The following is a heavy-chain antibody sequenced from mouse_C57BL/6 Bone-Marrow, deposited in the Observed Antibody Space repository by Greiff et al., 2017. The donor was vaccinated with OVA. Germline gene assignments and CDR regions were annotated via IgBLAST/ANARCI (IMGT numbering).Heavy chain of an antibody. CDR1: GYSFTGYY. D-gene: IGHD1-1*01. Sequence: VQLQQSGPELVKPGASVKISCKASGYSFTGYYMNWVKQSPEKSLEWIGEINPSTGGTTYNQKFKAKATLTVDKSSSTAYMQLKILTSEDSAVDYGARSPPYYGSSYGFAYWGQGTLVTVSA. CDR2: INPSTGGT. J-gene: IGHJ3*01. V-gene: IGHV1-42*01. CDR3: ARSPPYYGSSYGFAY.